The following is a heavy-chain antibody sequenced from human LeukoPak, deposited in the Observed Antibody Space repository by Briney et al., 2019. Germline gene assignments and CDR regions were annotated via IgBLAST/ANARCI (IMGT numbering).Heavy chain of an antibody. J-gene: IGHJ4*02. CDR2: ISSSSSTI. CDR1: GFTFSSYS. Sequence: GGSLRLSCAASGFTFSSYSMNWVRQAPGKGLEWVSSISSSSSTIYYADSLKGRFTISRDNAKNSLYLQMNSLRAEDTAVYYCASGDGYCSNTTCYTGVSGYWGQGTLVTVSS. V-gene: IGHV3-48*01. CDR3: ASGDGYCSNTTCYTGVSGY. D-gene: IGHD2-2*02.